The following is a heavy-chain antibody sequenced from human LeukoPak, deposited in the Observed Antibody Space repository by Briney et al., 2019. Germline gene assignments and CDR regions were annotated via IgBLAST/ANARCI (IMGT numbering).Heavy chain of an antibody. J-gene: IGHJ5*02. CDR2: IIPIFGTA. Sequence: SVKVSCKASGYTFTSYYMHWVRQAPGQGLEWMGGIIPIFGTANYAQKFQGRVTITADESTSTAYMELSSLRSEDTAVYYCARDGCSSTSCYTGNPTNWFDPWGQGTLVTVSS. CDR3: ARDGCSSTSCYTGNPTNWFDP. D-gene: IGHD2-2*02. CDR1: GYTFTSYY. V-gene: IGHV1-69*13.